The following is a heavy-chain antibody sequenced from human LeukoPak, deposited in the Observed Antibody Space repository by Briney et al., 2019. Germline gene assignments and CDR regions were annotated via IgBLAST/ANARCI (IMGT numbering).Heavy chain of an antibody. CDR2: IIPIFGTA. CDR3: ARNHYVWGSYRFDY. J-gene: IGHJ4*02. CDR1: GGTFSSYA. D-gene: IGHD3-16*02. Sequence: ASVKVSCKASGGTFSSYAISWVRQAPGQGLEWMGGIIPIFGTAYYAQKFQGRVTITADESTSTAYMELSSLRSEDTAVYYCARNHYVWGSYRFDYWGQGTLVTVSS. V-gene: IGHV1-69*13.